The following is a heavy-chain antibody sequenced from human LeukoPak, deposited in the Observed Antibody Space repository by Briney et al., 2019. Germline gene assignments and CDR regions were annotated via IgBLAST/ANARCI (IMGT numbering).Heavy chain of an antibody. CDR3: TRGSGRYVMVDW. CDR1: GFDFSSNW. D-gene: IGHD6-19*01. Sequence: GGSLRLSCAASGFDFSSNWMHWVRHAPGQGLVWVSRIKGDGISTNYADSVKGRFTISRDIAKNTLYLQMNSLRAEDTGVYYCTRGSGRYVMVDWWGQGTLVTVSS. V-gene: IGHV3-74*01. CDR2: IKGDGIST. J-gene: IGHJ4*02.